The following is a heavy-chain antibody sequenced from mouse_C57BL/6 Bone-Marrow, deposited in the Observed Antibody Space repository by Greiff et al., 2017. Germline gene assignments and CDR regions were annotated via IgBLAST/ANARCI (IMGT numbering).Heavy chain of an antibody. Sequence: VQLQQPGAELVKPGASVKLSCKASGYTFTSYWMHWVKQRPGQGLEWIGMIPPNSGSTNYNEKFKSKATLTVDKSSSTAYMQLSSLTSEDSAVYYCARARDYPAWFAYWGQGTLVTVSA. CDR3: ARARDYPAWFAY. CDR2: IPPNSGST. V-gene: IGHV1-64*01. CDR1: GYTFTSYW. J-gene: IGHJ3*01. D-gene: IGHD2-4*01.